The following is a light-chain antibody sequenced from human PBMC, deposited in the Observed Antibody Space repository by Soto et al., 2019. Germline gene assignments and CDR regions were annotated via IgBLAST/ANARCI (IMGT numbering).Light chain of an antibody. CDR3: ASYTSISSLGV. Sequence: QSVLTQPASVSGSPGHSITISCTGTGSDIGSYKYVSWYQQHPGKAPKLIIFEVNNRPSGVSDRFSGSKSGNTASLIISGLQAEDEADYYCASYTSISSLGVFGTGTRSPS. V-gene: IGLV2-14*03. J-gene: IGLJ1*01. CDR2: EVN. CDR1: GSDIGSYKY.